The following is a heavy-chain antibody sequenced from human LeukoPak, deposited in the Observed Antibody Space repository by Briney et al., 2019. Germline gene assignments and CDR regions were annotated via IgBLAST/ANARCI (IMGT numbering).Heavy chain of an antibody. CDR3: AREWGRIAVAGGPGY. D-gene: IGHD6-19*01. CDR2: IWYDGQTT. CDR1: GFIFRHYG. J-gene: IGHJ4*02. V-gene: IGHV3-33*01. Sequence: GGSLRPSCEASGFIFRHYGMHWVRQAPGKGLEWRALIWYDGQTTFYADSVKGRFTISRDNSGNTLFLHMTSLRVEDTAVYYCAREWGRIAVAGGPGYWGQGALVSVSS.